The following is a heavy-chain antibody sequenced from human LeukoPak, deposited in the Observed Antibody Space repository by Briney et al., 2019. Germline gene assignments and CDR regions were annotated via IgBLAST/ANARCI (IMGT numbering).Heavy chain of an antibody. D-gene: IGHD1-26*01. V-gene: IGHV3-23*01. CDR2: ISDSGGNT. J-gene: IGHJ6*01. CDR3: AKMKGHPLPKYYMDV. Sequence: GGSLRLSCAASGFTFRNYAMTWVRQAPGKGLEWVSGISDSGGNTYQADSVKGRFTISRDNSKNTLYLEMNSLRAEDTAIYYCAKMKGHPLPKYYMDVWGQGTTVTVSS. CDR1: GFTFRNYA.